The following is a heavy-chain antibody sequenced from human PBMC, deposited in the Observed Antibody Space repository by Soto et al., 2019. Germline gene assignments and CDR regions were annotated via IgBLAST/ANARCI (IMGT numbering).Heavy chain of an antibody. CDR3: ARTYYYDSSGYYGY. D-gene: IGHD3-22*01. Sequence: EVQLVESGGGLVKPGGSLRLSCAASGFTFSIYSMNWVRQAPGKGLEWVSSVSSSSSYIYYADSVKGRFTISRDNAKNSLSLKMNSMRAEDTAVYYCARTYYYDSSGYYGYWGQGTLVTVSS. J-gene: IGHJ1*01. CDR2: VSSSSSYI. CDR1: GFTFSIYS. V-gene: IGHV3-21*01.